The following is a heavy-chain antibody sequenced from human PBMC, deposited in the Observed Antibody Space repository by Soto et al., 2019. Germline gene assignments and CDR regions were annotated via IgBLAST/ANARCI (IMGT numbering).Heavy chain of an antibody. CDR2: IYYTGTT. J-gene: IGHJ4*01. CDR1: GGSINNNVHY. Sequence: PSETLSLTCTVSGGSINNNVHYWGWIRQPPGKGLEWIGSIYYTGTTYYDPSLKSRVSTSIDTSKNQFYLRLNSVTAADTAFYYCVGTALIVGTSGSDYWGQGTLVTVSS. D-gene: IGHD1-26*01. V-gene: IGHV4-39*01. CDR3: VGTALIVGTSGSDY.